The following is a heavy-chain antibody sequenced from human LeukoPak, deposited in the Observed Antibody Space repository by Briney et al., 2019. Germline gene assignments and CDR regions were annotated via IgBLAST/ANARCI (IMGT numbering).Heavy chain of an antibody. CDR3: ARELGDFDI. J-gene: IGHJ3*02. CDR2: IYTSGST. CDR1: GGSLSSFY. Sequence: NPSETLSLTCTVSGGSLSSFYWSWIRQPAGKGLEWIGRIYTSGSTNYNPSLKSRVTMSVDTSKNMFSLKLRFVTAADTAVYYCARELGDFDIWGQGTTVTLSS. V-gene: IGHV4-4*07. D-gene: IGHD3-16*01.